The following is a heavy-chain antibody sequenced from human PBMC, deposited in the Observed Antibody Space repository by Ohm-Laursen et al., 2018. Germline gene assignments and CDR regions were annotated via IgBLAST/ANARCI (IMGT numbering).Heavy chain of an antibody. CDR3: AKGYYSDSSGHFDY. CDR2: ISWNSGDI. D-gene: IGHD3-22*01. V-gene: IGHV3-9*01. Sequence: SLRLSCAASGFTFDGYAMHWVRQAPGKGLEWVSSISWNSGDIGYADSVKGRFSISRDNAKSSLHLQMNSLRAEDTALYYCAKGYYSDSSGHFDYWGQGTLVTVSS. CDR1: GFTFDGYA. J-gene: IGHJ4*02.